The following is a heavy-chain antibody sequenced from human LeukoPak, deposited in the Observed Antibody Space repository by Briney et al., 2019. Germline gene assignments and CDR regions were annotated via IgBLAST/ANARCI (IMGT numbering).Heavy chain of an antibody. D-gene: IGHD3-3*01. CDR3: ARGEGYYDFWSGYYTPYNWFDP. J-gene: IGHJ5*02. Sequence: PGGSLRLSCAASGFTFSSYSMNWVRQAPGKRLEWVSSISSSSSYIYYADSVKGRFTISRDNAKNSLYLQMNSLRAEDTAVYYCARGEGYYDFWSGYYTPYNWFDPWGQGTLVTVSS. CDR2: ISSSSSYI. CDR1: GFTFSSYS. V-gene: IGHV3-21*01.